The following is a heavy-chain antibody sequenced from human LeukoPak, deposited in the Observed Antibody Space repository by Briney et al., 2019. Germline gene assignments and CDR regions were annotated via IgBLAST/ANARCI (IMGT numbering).Heavy chain of an antibody. V-gene: IGHV7-4-1*02. J-gene: IGHJ4*02. CDR1: GYTFSSYA. Sequence: ASVNVSCKASGYTFSSYAMNWVRQAPGQGLEWMGWIKTNTGNPTYAQGFTGRFVFSLDTSVSTAYLQISSLKAEDTAVYYCARDCTGGSCYEAADYWGQGTLVTVSS. CDR3: ARDCTGGSCYEAADY. CDR2: IKTNTGNP. D-gene: IGHD2-15*01.